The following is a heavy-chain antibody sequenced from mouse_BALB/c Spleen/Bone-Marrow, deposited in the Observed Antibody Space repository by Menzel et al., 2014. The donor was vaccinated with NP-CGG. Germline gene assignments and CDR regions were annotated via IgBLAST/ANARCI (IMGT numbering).Heavy chain of an antibody. D-gene: IGHD4-1*02. V-gene: IGHV1S81*02. CDR3: TSPQLGRDY. CDR1: GYTFTSYW. J-gene: IGHJ2*01. CDR2: INPSNGRT. Sequence: QVQLQQSGAELVKPGASVKLSCKASGYTFTSYWMYWVKQRPEQGLEWIGEINPSNGRTDYNEKFKTKATLTVDSSSSTAYMQLSSLTSEDSAVYYCTSPQLGRDYWGQGTTLTVSS.